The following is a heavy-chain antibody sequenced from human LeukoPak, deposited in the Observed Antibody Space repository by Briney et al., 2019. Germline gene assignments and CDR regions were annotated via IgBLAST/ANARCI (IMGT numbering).Heavy chain of an antibody. J-gene: IGHJ5*01. CDR2: ISSDGSST. D-gene: IGHD3-10*01. CDR1: GFTFSSYA. V-gene: IGHV3-74*01. CDR3: ASRMPYYISRHTGEAWLLSDS. Sequence: PGGSLRLSCAASGFTFSSYAMHWVRQAPGKGLVWVSRISSDGSSTDYADSVKGRFTISRDNAKNKLYLQMNSLRAEDTAVYYCASRMPYYISRHTGEAWLLSDS.